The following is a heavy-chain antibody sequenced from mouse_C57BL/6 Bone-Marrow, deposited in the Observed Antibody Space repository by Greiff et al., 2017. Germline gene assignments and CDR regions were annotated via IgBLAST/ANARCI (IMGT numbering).Heavy chain of an antibody. Sequence: VQLQQSGAELVKPGASVKISCKASGYAFSSYWMNWVKQRPGKGLEWIGQIYPGDGDTNYNGKFKGKATLTADKSSSTAYMPLSSLTSEDSAVYFCARGRDYDGYYFDYWGQGTTLTVAS. D-gene: IGHD2-4*01. CDR3: ARGRDYDGYYFDY. V-gene: IGHV1-80*01. CDR2: IYPGDGDT. J-gene: IGHJ2*01. CDR1: GYAFSSYW.